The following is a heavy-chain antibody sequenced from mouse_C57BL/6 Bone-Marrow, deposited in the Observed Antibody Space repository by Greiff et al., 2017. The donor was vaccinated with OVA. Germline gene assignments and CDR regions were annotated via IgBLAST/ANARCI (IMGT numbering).Heavy chain of an antibody. D-gene: IGHD1-1*01. CDR3: ARALTTVVAPAY. V-gene: IGHV5-17*01. Sequence: EVHLVESGGGLVKPGGSLKLSCAASGFTFSDYGMHWVRQAPEKGLEWVAYISSGSSTIYYADTVKGRFTISRDNAKNTLFLQMTSLRSEDTAMYYCARALTTVVAPAYWGQGTLVTVSA. CDR2: ISSGSSTI. CDR1: GFTFSDYG. J-gene: IGHJ3*01.